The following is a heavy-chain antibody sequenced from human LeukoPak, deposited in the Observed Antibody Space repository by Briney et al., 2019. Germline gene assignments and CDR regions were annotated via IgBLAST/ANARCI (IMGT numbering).Heavy chain of an antibody. V-gene: IGHV4-34*01. J-gene: IGHJ4*02. CDR3: ARGRSY. Sequence: WETLSLTCAVYGGSFSGYYWSWIRQPPGKGLEWIGEINHSGSTNYNPSLKSRVTISVDTSKNQFSLKLSSVTAADTAVYYCARGRSYWGQGTLVTVSS. CDR1: GGSFSGYY. CDR2: INHSGST.